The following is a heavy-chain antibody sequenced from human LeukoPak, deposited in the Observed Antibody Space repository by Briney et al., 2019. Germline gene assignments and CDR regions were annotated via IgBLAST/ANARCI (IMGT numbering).Heavy chain of an antibody. D-gene: IGHD2-15*01. V-gene: IGHV3-30*02. CDR3: AKDWHIVVVVAATRIDY. CDR2: IRYDGSNK. Sequence: GGSLRLSCAASGITFSSYGMHWVRQAPGKGLEWVAFIRYDGSNKYYADSVKGRFTISRDNSKNTLYLQMNSLRAEDTAVYYCAKDWHIVVVVAATRIDYWGQGTLVTVSS. CDR1: GITFSSYG. J-gene: IGHJ4*02.